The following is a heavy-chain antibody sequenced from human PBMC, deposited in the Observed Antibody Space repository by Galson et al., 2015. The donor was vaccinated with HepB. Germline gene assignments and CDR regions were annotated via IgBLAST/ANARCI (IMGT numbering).Heavy chain of an antibody. CDR3: ARDGVGADTNYYYYYYMDV. Sequence: SVKVSCKASGYTFTSYYMHWVRQAPGQGLEWMGIIDPSGGSTSYAQKFQGRVTMTRDTSTSTVYMELSSLRSEDTAVYYCARDGVGADTNYYYYYYMDVWGKGTTVTVSS. J-gene: IGHJ6*03. D-gene: IGHD1-26*01. V-gene: IGHV1-46*01. CDR1: GYTFTSYY. CDR2: IDPSGGST.